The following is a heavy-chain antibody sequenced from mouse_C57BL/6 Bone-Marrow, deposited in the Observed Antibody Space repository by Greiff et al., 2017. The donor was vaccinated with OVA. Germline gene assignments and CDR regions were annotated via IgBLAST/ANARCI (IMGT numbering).Heavy chain of an antibody. Sequence: DVKLVESGGGLVKPGGSLKLSCAASGFTFSSYAMSWVRQTPEKRLEWVATISDGGSYTYYPDNVKGRFTISRDNAKNNLYLQMSHLKSEDTAMYYCARDRLGSSWFAYWGQGTLVTVSA. CDR3: ARDRLGSSWFAY. CDR2: ISDGGSYT. CDR1: GFTFSSYA. D-gene: IGHD4-1*01. J-gene: IGHJ3*01. V-gene: IGHV5-4*01.